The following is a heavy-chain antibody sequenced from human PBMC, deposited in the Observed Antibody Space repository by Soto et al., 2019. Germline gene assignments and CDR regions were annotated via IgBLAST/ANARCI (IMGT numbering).Heavy chain of an antibody. V-gene: IGHV6-1*01. D-gene: IGHD5-12*01. Sequence: QVQLQQSGPGLVKPSQTLSLTCAISGDSVSSNSAAWNWIRQSPSRGLEWLGRTYYRSKWYNDXXVSVKSRTTLXXDXSXXQFSRQLTSVAPEDTAVYYCARLRGYSGYDYYFDSWGQGTLVTVSS. J-gene: IGHJ4*02. CDR1: GDSVSSNSAA. CDR2: TYYRSKWYN. CDR3: ARLRGYSGYDYYFDS.